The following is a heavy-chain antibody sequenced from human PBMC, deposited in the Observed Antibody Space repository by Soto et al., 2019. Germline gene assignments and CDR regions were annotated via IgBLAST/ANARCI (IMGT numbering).Heavy chain of an antibody. V-gene: IGHV3-21*01. CDR2: ISTCSSYT. J-gene: IGHJ4*02. CDR3: VRVGAVAVTRNFDS. D-gene: IGHD6-19*01. Sequence: PGGTLRLSCAASGFTFSADCMNWVRQAPGKGREWGSAISTCSSYTYYADSVKGRLTISRDNAKKSLYLQMNKLTAADTAVYYCVRVGAVAVTRNFDSWGQGTLVTVSS. CDR1: GFTFSADC.